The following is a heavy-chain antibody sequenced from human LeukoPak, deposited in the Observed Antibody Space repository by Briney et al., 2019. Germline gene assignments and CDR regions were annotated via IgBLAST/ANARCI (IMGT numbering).Heavy chain of an antibody. V-gene: IGHV3-74*01. CDR2: INPDGTTT. CDR1: GFTFSSYW. D-gene: IGHD4-17*01. J-gene: IGHJ4*02. CDR3: VRIATVTTPNY. Sequence: GGSLRLSCAASGFTFSSYWMHWVRQPLGKGLVWVSRINPDGTTTNYADSVKGRFTISRDNAKNALYLQMNSLTVEDTALYYCVRIATVTTPNYWGQGTLVTVSS.